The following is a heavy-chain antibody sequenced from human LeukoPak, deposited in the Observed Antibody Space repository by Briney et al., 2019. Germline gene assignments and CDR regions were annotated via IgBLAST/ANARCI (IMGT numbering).Heavy chain of an antibody. V-gene: IGHV1-2*02. J-gene: IGHJ4*02. Sequence: ASLKVSCKASGYTFTGYYMHWVRQAPGQGLEWMGWINPNSGGTNYAQKFQGRVTMTRDKSISTAYMELSRLRSDDTAVYYCARDRPANYYDSSGYYFYVYWGQGTLVTVSS. D-gene: IGHD3-22*01. CDR3: ARDRPANYYDSSGYYFYVY. CDR1: GYTFTGYY. CDR2: INPNSGGT.